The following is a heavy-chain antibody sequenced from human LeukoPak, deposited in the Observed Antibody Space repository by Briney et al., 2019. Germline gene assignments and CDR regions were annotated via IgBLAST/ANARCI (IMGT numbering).Heavy chain of an antibody. CDR3: AKESVDARGYMDV. CDR1: GFTFSSSA. J-gene: IGHJ6*03. V-gene: IGHV3-23*01. D-gene: IGHD2-2*01. CDR2: ISGSGDNT. Sequence: GGSLRLSCAASGFTFSSSAMNWVSQAPGKGLEWVSSISGSGDNTCYVDSLKGRFTISRDNSENTLYLQMNSLRAEDTAIYYCAKESVDARGYMDVWGKGTTVTVSS.